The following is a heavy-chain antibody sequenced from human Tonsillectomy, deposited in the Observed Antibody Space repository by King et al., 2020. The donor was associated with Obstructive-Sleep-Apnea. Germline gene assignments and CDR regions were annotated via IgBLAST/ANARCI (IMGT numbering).Heavy chain of an antibody. V-gene: IGHV4-59*01. Sequence: LQLQESGPGLAKPSETLSLTCTVSGGSISSYFWSWIRQPPGKGLEWIGYIYYSGSTNYKPSLKGRVTISVDTSKNQFSLKLRSVTAADTAVYYCARTLHDFWSQPSRAFDIWGQGTMVTVSS. CDR3: ARTLHDFWSQPSRAFDI. CDR2: IYYSGST. CDR1: GGSISSYF. D-gene: IGHD3-3*01. J-gene: IGHJ3*02.